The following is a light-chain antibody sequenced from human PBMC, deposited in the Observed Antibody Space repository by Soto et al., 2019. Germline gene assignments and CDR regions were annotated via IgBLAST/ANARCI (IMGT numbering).Light chain of an antibody. CDR2: GAS. CDR1: QSVSSSY. Sequence: EIVLTQSPGTLSLSPGERATLSCRASQSVSSSYLAWYQQKPGQAPRLFIYGASSRATGIPDRFSGSGSGTDFPLTISRLEPEDFAVYYCQQYGSSPYTFGQGTKLEIK. J-gene: IGKJ2*01. CDR3: QQYGSSPYT. V-gene: IGKV3-20*01.